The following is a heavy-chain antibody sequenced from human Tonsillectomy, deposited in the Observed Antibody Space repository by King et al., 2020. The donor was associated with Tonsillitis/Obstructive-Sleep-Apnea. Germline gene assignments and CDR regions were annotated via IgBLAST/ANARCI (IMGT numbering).Heavy chain of an antibody. V-gene: IGHV3-20*04. CDR1: GFTFDDHG. CDR3: AGVPTEGYCSSTSCYTPYNWFDP. J-gene: IGHJ5*02. D-gene: IGHD2-2*02. Sequence: VQLVESGGGVVRPGGSLRLSCAASGFTFDDHGMSWVRQAPGKGLEWVSGINWNGGSTGYADSVKGRFTISRDNAKNSLYLQMNSLRAEDTALYYCAGVPTEGYCSSTSCYTPYNWFDPWGQGTLVTVSS. CDR2: INWNGGST.